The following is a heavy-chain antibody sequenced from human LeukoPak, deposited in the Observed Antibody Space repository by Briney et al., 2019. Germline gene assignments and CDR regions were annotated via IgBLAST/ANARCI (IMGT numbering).Heavy chain of an antibody. CDR1: GFTFSDYY. Sequence: GSLRLSCAASGFTFSDYYMSWIRQAPGKGLEWLSYISNSFRGNTIYYADSVKGRFTISRDNAKKSLYLQMNILRAEDTAVYYCARWTTSNWYSFDYWGQGTLVTVSS. CDR3: ARWTTSNWYSFDY. J-gene: IGHJ4*02. D-gene: IGHD6-13*01. CDR2: ISNSFRGNTI. V-gene: IGHV3-11*04.